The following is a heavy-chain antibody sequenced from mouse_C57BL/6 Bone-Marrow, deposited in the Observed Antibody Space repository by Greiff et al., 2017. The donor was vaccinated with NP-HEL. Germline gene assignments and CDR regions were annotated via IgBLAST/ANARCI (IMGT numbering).Heavy chain of an antibody. D-gene: IGHD1-1*01. Sequence: QVQLQQSGAELVRPGTSVKMSCKASGYTFTNSWIGWAQQRPGHGLEWIGDIYPGGGYTNYNEKFKGKATLTADKSSSTAYMQFSSLTSEDSAIYYCARRGTTVVPYCDYWGQGTTLTVSA. CDR1: GYTFTNSW. CDR2: IYPGGGYT. J-gene: IGHJ2*01. V-gene: IGHV1-63*01. CDR3: ARRGTTVVPYCDY.